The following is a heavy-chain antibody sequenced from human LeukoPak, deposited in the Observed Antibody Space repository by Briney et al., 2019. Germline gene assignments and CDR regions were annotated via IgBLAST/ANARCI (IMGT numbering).Heavy chain of an antibody. CDR3: ARTIAAAGGNDY. J-gene: IGHJ4*02. CDR2: INPNSGGT. CDR1: GYTFTGYY. V-gene: IGHV1-2*02. Sequence: ASVKVSCKASGYTFTGYYMHWVRQAPGQGLEWMGWINPNSGGTNYAQKFQGRVTITADESTSTAYMELSSLRSEDTAVYYCARTIAAAGGNDYWGQGTLVTVSS. D-gene: IGHD6-13*01.